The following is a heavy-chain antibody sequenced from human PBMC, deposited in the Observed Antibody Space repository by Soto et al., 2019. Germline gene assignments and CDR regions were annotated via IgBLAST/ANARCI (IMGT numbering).Heavy chain of an antibody. J-gene: IGHJ4*02. V-gene: IGHV3-23*01. Sequence: GGSLRLSCAASGFIFNNDGMSWVRQAPGKGLEWVSGISGSGGSTSYADSVKGRFTISRDNSKNTLYVQMNNLRAEDTAVYYCSKCMGTTSCRNFYFWGQGALVTVSS. D-gene: IGHD1-7*01. CDR1: GFIFNNDG. CDR3: SKCMGTTSCRNFYF. CDR2: ISGSGGST.